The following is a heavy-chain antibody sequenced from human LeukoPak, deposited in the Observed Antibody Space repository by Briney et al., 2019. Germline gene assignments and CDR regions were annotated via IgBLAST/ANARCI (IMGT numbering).Heavy chain of an antibody. CDR3: ARSIFGVVQTPYYYYYMDV. CDR2: IIPIFGTA. CDR1: GGIFSSYA. J-gene: IGHJ6*03. Sequence: SVKVSCKASGGIFSSYAISWVRQAPGQGLEWMGRIIPIFGTANYAQKFQGRVTITTDESTSTAYMELSSLRSEDTAVYYCARSIFGVVQTPYYYYYMDVWGKGTTVTVSS. D-gene: IGHD3-3*01. V-gene: IGHV1-69*05.